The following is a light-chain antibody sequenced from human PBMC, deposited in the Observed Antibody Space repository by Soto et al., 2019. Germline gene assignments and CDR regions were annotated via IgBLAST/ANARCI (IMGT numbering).Light chain of an antibody. J-gene: IGLJ2*01. CDR1: SGSIASNY. CDR2: EDK. Sequence: NFMLTQPHSLSESPGKTVTISCTRSSGSIASNYVQWYQQRPGSAPTTVIYEDKQRPSGVPDRFSGSTDGSSNSASLPISGLQTEDEGDYYCQSYDSSTVVFGGGTKLTVL. CDR3: QSYDSSTVV. V-gene: IGLV6-57*04.